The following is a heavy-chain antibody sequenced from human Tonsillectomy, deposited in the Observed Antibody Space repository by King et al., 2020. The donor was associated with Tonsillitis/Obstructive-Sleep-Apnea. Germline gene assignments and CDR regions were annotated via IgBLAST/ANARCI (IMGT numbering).Heavy chain of an antibody. CDR2: ISSSSSTI. J-gene: IGHJ6*03. CDR1: GFTFSSYS. CDR3: ARDIGGNGGYHYYYMDV. D-gene: IGHD3-16*01. Sequence: VQLVESGGGLVQPGGSLRLSCAASGFTFSSYSMNWVRQVPGKGLDWVSYISSSSSTIYYADSVKGRFTISRDNAKNSLYLQINSLRDEDTAVYYCARDIGGNGGYHYYYMDVWGKATTVTVCS. V-gene: IGHV3-48*02.